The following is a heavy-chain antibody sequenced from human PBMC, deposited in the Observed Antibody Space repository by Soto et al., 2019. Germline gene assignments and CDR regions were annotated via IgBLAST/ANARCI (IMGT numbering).Heavy chain of an antibody. CDR3: ARGEGYCSGGVCYRWFDP. V-gene: IGHV1-3*01. Sequence: QVQLVQSGAEVKKPGASVKVSCKASGYTFTKYALHWVRQAPGQRLEWMGRINCGSGNTEYSQKFQGRVTMTRDTSASTADMELGGLSSEDTAVYYCARGEGYCSGGVCYRWFDPWGQGTLVTVSS. D-gene: IGHD2-8*02. CDR1: GYTFTKYA. J-gene: IGHJ5*02. CDR2: INCGSGNT.